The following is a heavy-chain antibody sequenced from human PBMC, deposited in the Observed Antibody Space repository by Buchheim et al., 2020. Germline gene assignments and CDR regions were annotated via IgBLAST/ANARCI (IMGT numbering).Heavy chain of an antibody. D-gene: IGHD6-13*01. CDR3: ARDQDSSSWYDY. J-gene: IGHJ4*02. CDR1: GFTFSSYG. Sequence: QVQLVESGGGVVQPGRSLRLSGAASGFTFSSYGMHWVRQAPGKGLEWVAFIWYDGSNKNYADSVKGRFTISRDNSKNTLSLQMNSLRAEDTAVYYCARDQDSSSWYDYWGQGTL. CDR2: IWYDGSNK. V-gene: IGHV3-33*01.